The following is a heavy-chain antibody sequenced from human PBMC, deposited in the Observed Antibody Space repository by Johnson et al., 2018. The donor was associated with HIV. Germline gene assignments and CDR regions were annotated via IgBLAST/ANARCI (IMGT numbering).Heavy chain of an antibody. CDR3: ATQVDTVMRIGSNAFDI. D-gene: IGHD5-18*01. Sequence: VQLVESGGGVVLPGGSLRLSCAASGFTFDDYGMSWVRQAPGKGLEWVANIKQDGSEKYYVDSVRGRFTISRDDSKNTMYLQMNSLRGEDTAVYYCATQVDTVMRIGSNAFDIWGQGTMVTVSS. J-gene: IGHJ3*02. V-gene: IGHV3-7*01. CDR1: GFTFDDYG. CDR2: IKQDGSEK.